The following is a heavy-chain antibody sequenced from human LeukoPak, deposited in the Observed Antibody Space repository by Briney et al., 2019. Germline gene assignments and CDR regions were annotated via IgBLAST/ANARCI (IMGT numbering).Heavy chain of an antibody. CDR1: GYTFTSYY. J-gene: IGHJ4*02. CDR3: AKETMVRGVIDY. Sequence: GASVKVSCKASGYTFTSYYMHWVRQAPGQGLEWMGIINPSGGSTSYAQKFQGRVTMTRDTSRSTVYMELSSLRSEDTAVYYCAKETMVRGVIDYWGQGTLVTVSS. D-gene: IGHD3-10*01. V-gene: IGHV1-46*01. CDR2: INPSGGST.